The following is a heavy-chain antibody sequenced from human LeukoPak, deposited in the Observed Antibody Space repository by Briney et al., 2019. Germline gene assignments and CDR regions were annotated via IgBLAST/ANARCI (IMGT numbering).Heavy chain of an antibody. Sequence: GGSLRLSCAASGFAFSSYAMTWVRQAPGKGLEWVSLISGSGGSTYYADSVKGRFTISRDNSKNTLYLQMNSLRAEDTAVYYCAKAGRTGTYYFDYWGQGTLVTVSS. CDR1: GFAFSSYA. CDR2: ISGSGGST. D-gene: IGHD3/OR15-3a*01. V-gene: IGHV3-23*01. J-gene: IGHJ4*02. CDR3: AKAGRTGTYYFDY.